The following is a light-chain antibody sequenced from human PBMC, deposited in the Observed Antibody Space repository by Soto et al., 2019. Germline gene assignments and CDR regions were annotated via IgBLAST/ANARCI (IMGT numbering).Light chain of an antibody. CDR3: LQHNSYPWT. CDR2: AAS. CDR1: QGIRND. V-gene: IGKV1-17*01. Sequence: IQITQAPSSLSSAVGYIGTVTCRASQGIRNDLGWYQQKPGKAPKRLIYAASSLQSGVPSRFSGSGSGTEFTLTISSPQPEDFATYYCLQHNSYPWTFGQGTKVDI. J-gene: IGKJ1*01.